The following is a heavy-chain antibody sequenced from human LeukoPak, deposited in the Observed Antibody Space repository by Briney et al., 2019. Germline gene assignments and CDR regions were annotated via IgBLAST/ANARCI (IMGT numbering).Heavy chain of an antibody. Sequence: ASVKVSCKASGYTFTGCYMHWVRQAPGQGLEWMGWINPNSGGTNYAQKFQGRVTMTRDTSISTAYMELSRLRSDDTAVYYCARGLVVVPAAMPYWGQGTLVTVSS. D-gene: IGHD2-2*01. CDR1: GYTFTGCY. CDR3: ARGLVVVPAAMPY. V-gene: IGHV1-2*02. CDR2: INPNSGGT. J-gene: IGHJ4*02.